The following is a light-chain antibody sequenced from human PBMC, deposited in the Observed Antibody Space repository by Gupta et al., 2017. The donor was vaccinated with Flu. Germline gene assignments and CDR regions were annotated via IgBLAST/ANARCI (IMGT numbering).Light chain of an antibody. J-gene: IGKJ4*01. CDR2: AAS. V-gene: IGKV1-8*01. CDR1: QGISSY. CDR3: QQYYSYPRT. Sequence: RLTQSPSSLSASTGDRVTITCRASQGISSYLAWYQQKPGKAPKLLIYAASTLQSGVPSRFSGSGSGTDFTLTISCLQSEDFATYYCQQYYSYPRTFGGGTKVEIK.